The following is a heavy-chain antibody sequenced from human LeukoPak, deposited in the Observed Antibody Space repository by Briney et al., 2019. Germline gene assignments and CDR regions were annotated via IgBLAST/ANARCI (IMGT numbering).Heavy chain of an antibody. V-gene: IGHV4-59*08. CDR3: ARRRQGLDFDY. J-gene: IGHJ4*02. D-gene: IGHD6-19*01. CDR1: GCSMRHYY. CDR2: PYHSGST. Sequence: PSVTLSLTCTVCGCSMRHYYWSWIRQPPGKGLKWIGYPYHSGSTDYNPSRKSRVTMSVDTSKNQFSLKLTSVTAADTAVYYCARRRQGLDFDYWGQGTLVTVSS.